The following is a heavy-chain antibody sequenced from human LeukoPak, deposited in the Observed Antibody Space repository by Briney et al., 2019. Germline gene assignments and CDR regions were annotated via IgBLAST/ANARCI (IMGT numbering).Heavy chain of an antibody. CDR3: ARNYDSSGYYDRGAFDL. CDR1: AGSISSGDYY. CDR2: IYYSGST. J-gene: IGHJ3*01. D-gene: IGHD3-22*01. Sequence: PSETLSLTCTVSAGSISSGDYYWSWIRQPPGKGLEWNGYIYYSGSTYYNPSLKSRVNISVDTSKHHFSLKLSSVTAADTAVYYCARNYDSSGYYDRGAFDLWGQGTMVTVSS. V-gene: IGHV4-30-4*01.